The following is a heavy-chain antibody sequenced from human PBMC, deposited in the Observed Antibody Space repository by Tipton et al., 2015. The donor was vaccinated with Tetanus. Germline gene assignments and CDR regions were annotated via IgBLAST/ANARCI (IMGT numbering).Heavy chain of an antibody. D-gene: IGHD3-3*01. V-gene: IGHV4-39*01. CDR1: GGSISSSNYY. CDR2: IFYSGTT. Sequence: LRLSCTASGGSISSSNYYWGWIRQPPGKGLEWIGRIFYSGTTNYYPSLKSRVTISVDTSKNQFSLKLSSVTAADTAVYYCASSHYDFWSGYLNWFDPWGQGTLVTVSS. CDR3: ASSHYDFWSGYLNWFDP. J-gene: IGHJ5*02.